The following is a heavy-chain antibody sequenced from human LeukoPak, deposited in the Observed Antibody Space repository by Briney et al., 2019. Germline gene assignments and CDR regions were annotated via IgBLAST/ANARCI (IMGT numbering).Heavy chain of an antibody. Sequence: SETLSLTCAVYGGSFSGYYWSWIRQPPGKGLEWIGEINHSGSTNYNPSLKSRVTISVDTSKNQFSLKLSSVTAADTAVYYCARWASNSWYRFSDAFDIWGQGTMVTVSP. D-gene: IGHD6-13*01. CDR2: INHSGST. CDR3: ARWASNSWYRFSDAFDI. J-gene: IGHJ3*02. V-gene: IGHV4-34*01. CDR1: GGSFSGYY.